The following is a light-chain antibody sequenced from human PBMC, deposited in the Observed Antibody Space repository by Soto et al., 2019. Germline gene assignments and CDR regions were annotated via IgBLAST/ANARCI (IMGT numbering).Light chain of an antibody. Sequence: QSVLTQPASVSGSPGQSITISCTGTSSDIDTYKYVSWYQQHPGKAPKLIIYEVTNRPSGVSNRFSGSKSGDTASLTISGLRAEDEADYYFSSYTSSTDYVFGTGTKLTVL. V-gene: IGLV2-14*01. CDR1: SSDIDTYKY. J-gene: IGLJ1*01. CDR3: SSYTSSTDYV. CDR2: EVT.